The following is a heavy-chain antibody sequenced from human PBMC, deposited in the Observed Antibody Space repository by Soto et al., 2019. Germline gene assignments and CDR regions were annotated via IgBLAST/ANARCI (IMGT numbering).Heavy chain of an antibody. Sequence: QVQLQESGPGLVKPSQTLSLTCTVSGGSISSGDYYWSWIRQPPGKGLEWIGYIYYSGSTYYNPSLKSRLTISVETSKNQFSLTLSSVTAADTAVYYCARAQGSGFLVSWGQGTLVTVSS. CDR1: GGSISSGDYY. D-gene: IGHD3-10*01. CDR3: ARAQGSGFLVS. V-gene: IGHV4-30-4*01. CDR2: IYYSGST. J-gene: IGHJ4*02.